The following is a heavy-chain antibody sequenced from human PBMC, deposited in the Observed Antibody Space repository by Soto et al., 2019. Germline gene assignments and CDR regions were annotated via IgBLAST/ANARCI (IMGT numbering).Heavy chain of an antibody. V-gene: IGHV4-34*01. CDR3: ARVPVPAATFDY. Sequence: SETLSLTCAVYGGSFSGYYWSWIRQPPGKGLEWIGEINHSGSTNYNPSLKSRVTISVDTSKNQFSLKLSSVTAADTAVYYCARVPVPAATFDYWGQGTLVTVSS. CDR1: GGSFSGYY. CDR2: INHSGST. J-gene: IGHJ4*02. D-gene: IGHD2-2*01.